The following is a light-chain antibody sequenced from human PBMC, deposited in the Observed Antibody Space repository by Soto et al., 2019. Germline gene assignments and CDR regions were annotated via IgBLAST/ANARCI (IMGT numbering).Light chain of an antibody. V-gene: IGLV1-40*01. J-gene: IGLJ1*01. Sequence: QSVMTQPPSVSGAPGQRVTISCTGSSSDIGAGYDVHWYQQLPGKAPTLLIYGNTKRPSGVPDRFSGSRSGTSASLAITGLQAEDEADYYCQSYDSSLRHYVFGTGTKLTVL. CDR2: GNT. CDR3: QSYDSSLRHYV. CDR1: SSDIGAGYD.